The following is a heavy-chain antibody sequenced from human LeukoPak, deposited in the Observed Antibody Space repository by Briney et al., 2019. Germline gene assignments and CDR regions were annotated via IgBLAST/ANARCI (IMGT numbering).Heavy chain of an antibody. D-gene: IGHD3-10*01. CDR1: GFIFSSYE. V-gene: IGHV3-48*03. Sequence: PGGSLRLSCAASGFIFSSYEMNWVRQAPGKGLEWVSYISSSASTIHYADSVKGRFTVSRDNAKNSLYLQMNSLRAEDTAVYYCVRDPTYYYGSGTYSHYYGMDVWGQGTTVTVSS. J-gene: IGHJ6*02. CDR3: VRDPTYYYGSGTYSHYYGMDV. CDR2: ISSSASTI.